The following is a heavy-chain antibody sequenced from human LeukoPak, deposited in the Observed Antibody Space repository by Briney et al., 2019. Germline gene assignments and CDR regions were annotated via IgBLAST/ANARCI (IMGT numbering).Heavy chain of an antibody. CDR1: GFTFGSYE. CDR2: ISSSGSSK. V-gene: IGHV3-48*03. Sequence: KPGGSLRLSCATSGFTFGSYEMNWVRQGPGKGLEWVSYISSSGSSKYYADSVKGRFTISRDNAEKSLYLQMNSLRVEDTAVYHCASTQTFDYWGQGTLVTVPS. CDR3: ASTQTFDY. J-gene: IGHJ4*02.